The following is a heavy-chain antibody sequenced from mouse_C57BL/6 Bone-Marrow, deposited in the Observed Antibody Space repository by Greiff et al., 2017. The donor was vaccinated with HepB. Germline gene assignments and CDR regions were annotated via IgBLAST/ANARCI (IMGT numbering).Heavy chain of an antibody. CDR2: ISYDGSN. Sequence: EVKLQESGPGLVKPSQSLSLTCSVTGYSITSGYYWNWIRQFPGNKLEWMGYISYDGSNNYNPSLKNRISITRDTSKNQFFLKLNSVTTEDTATYYCARETGTRAWFAYWGQGTLVTVSA. J-gene: IGHJ3*01. D-gene: IGHD4-1*01. CDR3: ARETGTRAWFAY. CDR1: GYSITSGYY. V-gene: IGHV3-6*01.